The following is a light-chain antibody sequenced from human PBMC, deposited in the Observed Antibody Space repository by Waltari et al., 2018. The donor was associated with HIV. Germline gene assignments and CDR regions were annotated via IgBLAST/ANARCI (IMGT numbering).Light chain of an antibody. V-gene: IGLV2-23*01. CDR2: EGI. J-gene: IGLJ2*01. CDR1: SSDVGSYNL. CDR3: SSYSGSNTLV. Sequence: QSALTQPASVSGSPGQSITISCTGSSSDVGSYNLVSWYQQHPGKAPKLMIYEGIKRPSGVSNRFSGSKSGNTASLTISGLQAEDEADYFCSSYSGSNTLVFGGGTKLTVL.